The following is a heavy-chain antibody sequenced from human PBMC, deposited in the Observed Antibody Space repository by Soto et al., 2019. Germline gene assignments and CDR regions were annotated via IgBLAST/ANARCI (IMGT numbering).Heavy chain of an antibody. V-gene: IGHV3-30-3*01. CDR2: ISYDGSNK. J-gene: IGHJ2*01. CDR1: GFTFSSYA. CDR3: ARGSWRYWYFDL. Sequence: QVQLVESGGGVVQPGRSLRLSCAASGFTFSSYAMHWVRQAPGKGLEWVAVISYDGSNKYYADSVKGRFTISRDNSKNTLYLQMNSLRAEDTAVYYWARGSWRYWYFDLWGRGTLVTVSS.